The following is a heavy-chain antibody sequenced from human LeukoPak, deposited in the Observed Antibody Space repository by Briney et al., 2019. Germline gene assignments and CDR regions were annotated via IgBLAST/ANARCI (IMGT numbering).Heavy chain of an antibody. V-gene: IGHV3-21*01. D-gene: IGHD6-13*01. CDR3: ATDGEAPHIAAAGTFIDY. J-gene: IGHJ4*02. Sequence: GGSLRLSCAASGFTFSSYSMNWVRQAPGKGLEWVSSISSSSSYIYYADSVKGRFTISRDNAKNSLYLQMNSLRAEDTAVYYCATDGEAPHIAAAGTFIDYWGQGTLVTVSS. CDR1: GFTFSSYS. CDR2: ISSSSSYI.